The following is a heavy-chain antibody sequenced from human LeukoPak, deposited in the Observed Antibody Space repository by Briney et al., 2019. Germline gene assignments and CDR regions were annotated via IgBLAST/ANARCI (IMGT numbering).Heavy chain of an antibody. D-gene: IGHD3-9*01. CDR2: IYYSGST. Sequence: SETLSLTCTVSGGSISSSSYYWGWIRQPPGKGLEWIGSIYYSGSTHYNPSLKSRVTISVDTSKNQFSLKLSSVTAADTAVYYCASSDGDFDWLIYWGQGTLVSVSS. V-gene: IGHV4-39*07. CDR3: ASSDGDFDWLIY. J-gene: IGHJ4*02. CDR1: GGSISSSSYY.